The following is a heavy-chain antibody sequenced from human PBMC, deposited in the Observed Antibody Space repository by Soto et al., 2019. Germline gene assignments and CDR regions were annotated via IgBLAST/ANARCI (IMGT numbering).Heavy chain of an antibody. CDR2: ISYDGSNK. Sequence: GGSLRLSCAASGFTFSSYAMHWVRQAPGKGLEWVAVISYDGSNKYYADSVKGRFTISRDNSKNTLYLQMNSLRAEDTAVYYCAREGATMSRSLNAFDIWGQGTMVTVSS. J-gene: IGHJ3*02. CDR3: AREGATMSRSLNAFDI. D-gene: IGHD1-26*01. CDR1: GFTFSSYA. V-gene: IGHV3-30-3*01.